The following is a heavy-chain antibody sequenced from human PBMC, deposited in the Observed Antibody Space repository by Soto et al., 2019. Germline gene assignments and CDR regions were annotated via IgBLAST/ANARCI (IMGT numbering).Heavy chain of an antibody. CDR3: TTLGASPGYYPSH. V-gene: IGHV3-21*01. CDR2: ISGSSTYS. D-gene: IGHD3-22*01. J-gene: IGHJ4*02. Sequence: EVQLVESGGGPVTPGESLRLFCAGSGFTFSSYSMNWVRQAAGKGLEWVSSISGSSTYSYYANSVKGRFTISRDNAKNSVLPQMTTLPAEDTAIYSWTTLGASPGYYPSHWGRGIVVTVSS. CDR1: GFTFSSYS.